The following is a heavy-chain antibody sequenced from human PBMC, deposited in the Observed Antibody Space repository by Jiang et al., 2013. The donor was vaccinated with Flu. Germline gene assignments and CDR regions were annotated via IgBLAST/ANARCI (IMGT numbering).Heavy chain of an antibody. D-gene: IGHD3-10*01. CDR2: IEWNGIKT. Sequence: SCAASGFTFDDFGMSWVRQVPGKGLEWVSGIEWNGIKTGYSDSVKGRFTISRDNAKNSLYLQMNSLRPEDTALYYCVRDYYGSATYYNVLGWFDPWGQGALVLVSS. CDR3: VRDYYGSATYYNVLGWFDP. CDR1: GFTFDDFG. V-gene: IGHV3-20*04. J-gene: IGHJ5*02.